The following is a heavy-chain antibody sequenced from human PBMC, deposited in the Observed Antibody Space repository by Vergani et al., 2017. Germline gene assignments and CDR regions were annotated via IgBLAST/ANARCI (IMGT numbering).Heavy chain of an antibody. Sequence: QVQLVQSGAEVKKPGASVKVSCKASGYTFTSYGISWVRQAPGQGLEWMGWISAYNGNTNYAQKLQGRVTMTTDTSTSTAYMELRSLRSDDTAVYYCVGVDYDFWSGPDGTNDAFDIWGQGTMVTVSS. CDR1: GYTFTSYG. D-gene: IGHD3-3*01. V-gene: IGHV1-18*01. CDR2: ISAYNGNT. J-gene: IGHJ3*02. CDR3: VGVDYDFWSGPDGTNDAFDI.